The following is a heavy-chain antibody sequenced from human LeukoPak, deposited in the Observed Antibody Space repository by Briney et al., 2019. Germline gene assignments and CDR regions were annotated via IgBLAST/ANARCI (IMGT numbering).Heavy chain of an antibody. CDR1: GGSISSGGYY. Sequence: SSETLSLTCTVSGGSISSGGYYWSWIRQHPGKGLEWIGYIYYSGSTYYNPSLKSRVTISVDTSKNQFSLKLSSVTAADTAVYYCARGRGSYGNFDYWGQGTLVTVSS. D-gene: IGHD5-18*01. CDR3: ARGRGSYGNFDY. CDR2: IYYSGST. V-gene: IGHV4-31*03. J-gene: IGHJ4*02.